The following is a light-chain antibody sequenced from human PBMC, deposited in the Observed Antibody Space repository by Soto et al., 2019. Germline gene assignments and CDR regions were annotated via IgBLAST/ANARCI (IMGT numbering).Light chain of an antibody. CDR2: GAS. Sequence: EIVMTQSPATLSLSPGERAALSCRASQSINSELAWYQQKPGQPPRLFIYGASTRATGVPARFTGSESGSEFTLTISGLQSEDFAIYYCQQGQNLPLPFGQGTRLE. J-gene: IGKJ2*01. CDR3: QQGQNLPLP. CDR1: QSINSE. V-gene: IGKV3-15*01.